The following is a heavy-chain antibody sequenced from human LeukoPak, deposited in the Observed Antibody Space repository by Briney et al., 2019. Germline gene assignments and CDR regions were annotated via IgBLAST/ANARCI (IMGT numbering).Heavy chain of an antibody. CDR1: GFTFSSYG. CDR3: ARDAETYYYDSSGYYPYYFDY. Sequence: TGGSLRLSCAASGFTFSSYGMHWVRQAPGMGLEWVAVISYDGSNKYYADSVRGRFTISRDNSKNTLYLQMNSLRAEDTAVYYCARDAETYYYDSSGYYPYYFDYWGQGTLVTVSS. CDR2: ISYDGSNK. J-gene: IGHJ4*02. V-gene: IGHV3-30*03. D-gene: IGHD3-22*01.